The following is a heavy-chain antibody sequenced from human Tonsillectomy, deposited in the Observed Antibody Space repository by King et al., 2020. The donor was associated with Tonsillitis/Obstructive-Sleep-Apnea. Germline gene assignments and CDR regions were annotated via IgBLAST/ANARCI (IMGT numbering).Heavy chain of an antibody. D-gene: IGHD2-2*01. CDR1: GFTFDDYD. Sequence: VQLVESGGGLVQPGRSLRLSCAASGFTFDDYDMHWVRQGPGKGLEWVSGISWNSGSVGYADSVKGRFTISRDNTKNSLYLQMNSLRAEDTALYYCTKGGDCSSASCYQEKYYYCMDVWGKGTTVTVSS. V-gene: IGHV3-9*01. J-gene: IGHJ6*03. CDR3: TKGGDCSSASCYQEKYYYCMDV. CDR2: ISWNSGSV.